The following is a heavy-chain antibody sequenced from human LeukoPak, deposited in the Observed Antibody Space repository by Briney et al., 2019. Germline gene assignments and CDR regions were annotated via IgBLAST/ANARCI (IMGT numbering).Heavy chain of an antibody. J-gene: IGHJ4*02. D-gene: IGHD3-10*01. CDR3: ARHLASPWFAKLSLWNY. V-gene: IGHV4-34*01. CDR1: GFTFSSYS. CDR2: INHSGTT. Sequence: GSLRLSCAASGFTFSSYSMNWVRQAPGKGLEWIGEINHSGTTDYNPSLKSRVTISMDTSKNQFSLKLSSVTGADTAVYYCARHLASPWFAKLSLWNYWGQGILVTVSS.